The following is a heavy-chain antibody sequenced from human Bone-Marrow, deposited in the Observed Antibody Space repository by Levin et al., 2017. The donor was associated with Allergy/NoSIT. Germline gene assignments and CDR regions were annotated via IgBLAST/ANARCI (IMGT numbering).Heavy chain of an antibody. CDR3: ARGNRLVDYVVVVSSRYFQH. J-gene: IGHJ1*01. V-gene: IGHV4-34*01. CDR2: INHSGST. CDR1: GGSFSGYY. Sequence: SETLSLTCAVYGGSFSGYYWSWIRQPPGKGLEWIGEINHSGSTNYNPSLKSRVTISVDTSKNQFSLKLSSVTAADTAVYYCARGNRLVDYVVVVSSRYFQHWGQGTLVTVSS. D-gene: IGHD2-8*02.